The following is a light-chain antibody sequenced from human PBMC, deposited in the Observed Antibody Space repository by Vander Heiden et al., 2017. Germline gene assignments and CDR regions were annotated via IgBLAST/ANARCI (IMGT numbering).Light chain of an antibody. J-gene: IGKJ1*01. CDR1: QIVLYNSNNKNY. CDR3: QRYYSTPQT. V-gene: IGKV4-1*01. CDR2: WAS. Sequence: DIVLTHSSNLPAVFLGGRATNNCTSSQIVLYNSNNKNYLAWYQQKPGQPPKLLIYWASTRECGVPDRFSGSGSGTEFTLTISSLQAEDVAIYYCQRYYSTPQTFGQGTKVEI.